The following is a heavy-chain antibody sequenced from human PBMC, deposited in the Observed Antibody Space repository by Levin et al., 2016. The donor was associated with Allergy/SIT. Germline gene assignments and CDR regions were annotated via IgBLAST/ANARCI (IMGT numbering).Heavy chain of an antibody. CDR3: ARDLWLDGDYGND. V-gene: IGHV3-33*01. Sequence: GESLKISCAASGVTFISYGMHWVRQAPGKGLEWVALIWQDGSNKYYADSVKGRFTISRDNSKNTLYLQMNSLRAEDTAVYYCARDLWLDGDYGNDWGQGTLVTVSS. CDR2: IWQDGSNK. D-gene: IGHD4-17*01. J-gene: IGHJ4*02. CDR1: GVTFISYG.